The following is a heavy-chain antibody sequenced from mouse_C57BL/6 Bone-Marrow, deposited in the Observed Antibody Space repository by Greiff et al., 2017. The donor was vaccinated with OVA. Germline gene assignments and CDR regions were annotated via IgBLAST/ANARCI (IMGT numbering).Heavy chain of an antibody. V-gene: IGHV1-55*01. D-gene: IGHD1-1*01. CDR2: IYPGSGST. Sequence: VQLQQSGAELVKPGASVKMSCKASGYTFTSYWITWVKQRPGQGLEWIGDIYPGSGSTNYNEKFKSKATLTVDTSSSTAYMQLSSLTSEDSAVYYCARSGDYYGLYYFDYWGQGTTLTVSS. CDR1: GYTFTSYW. CDR3: ARSGDYYGLYYFDY. J-gene: IGHJ2*01.